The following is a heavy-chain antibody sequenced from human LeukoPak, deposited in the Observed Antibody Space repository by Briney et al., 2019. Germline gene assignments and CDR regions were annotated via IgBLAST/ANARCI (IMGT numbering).Heavy chain of an antibody. J-gene: IGHJ6*02. D-gene: IGHD2-2*02. CDR2: MNPNSGNT. CDR3: AREWRYCSSTSCYRVPGGYYGMDV. CDR1: GYTFTSYD. V-gene: IGHV1-8*01. Sequence: ASVKVSCKASGYTFTSYDINWVRQATGQGLELIGWMNPNSGNTGYAQKFQGRVTMTRNTSISTAYMELSSLRSEDTAVYYCAREWRYCSSTSCYRVPGGYYGMDVWGQGTTVTVSS.